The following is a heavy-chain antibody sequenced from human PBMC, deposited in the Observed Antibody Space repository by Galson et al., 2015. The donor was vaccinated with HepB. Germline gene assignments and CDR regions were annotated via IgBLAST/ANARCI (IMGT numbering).Heavy chain of an antibody. CDR2: IYSGGTT. D-gene: IGHD1-26*01. CDR1: GFTVSSNY. J-gene: IGHJ4*02. V-gene: IGHV3-66*02. CDR3: ARREGSGSYWDYYFDY. Sequence: SLRLSCAASGFTVSSNYMSWVRQAPGKGLEWVSVIYSGGTTYYADSVKGRFTISRDNSKNTLYLQMNSLRVEDTAVYYCARREGSGSYWDYYFDYWGQGTLVTVSS.